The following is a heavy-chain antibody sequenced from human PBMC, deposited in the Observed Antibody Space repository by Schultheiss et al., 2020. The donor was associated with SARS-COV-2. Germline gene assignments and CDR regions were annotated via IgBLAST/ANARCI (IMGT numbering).Heavy chain of an antibody. V-gene: IGHV3-30-3*01. CDR3: ARGTADGAFDI. J-gene: IGHJ3*02. Sequence: GGSLRLSCAASGFIFSSYAMHWVRQAPGKGLEWVAVISYDGSNKYYADSVKGRFTISRDNSKNTLYLQMNSLRLEDTAVYYCARGTADGAFDIWGQGTMVTVSS. D-gene: IGHD2-21*02. CDR2: ISYDGSNK. CDR1: GFIFSSYA.